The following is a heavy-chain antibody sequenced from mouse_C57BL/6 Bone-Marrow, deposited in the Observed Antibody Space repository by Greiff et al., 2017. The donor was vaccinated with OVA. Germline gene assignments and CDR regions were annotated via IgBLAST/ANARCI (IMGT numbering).Heavy chain of an antibody. CDR1: GYIFSNYC. CDR2: VCPGDGDT. CDR3: ARGIAYYGYERTRWYFDV. D-gene: IGHD2-14*01. J-gene: IGHJ1*01. V-gene: IGHV1-80*01. Sequence: VQLQQSGAELVRPGSSVKISCKASGYIFSNYCMNWVKQRPGQGLEWIGQVCPGDGDTSYNGKFKDKATLTADKFSSTAYMPLSNLTAEDSAVYFCARGIAYYGYERTRWYFDVWGAGTTVTGSS.